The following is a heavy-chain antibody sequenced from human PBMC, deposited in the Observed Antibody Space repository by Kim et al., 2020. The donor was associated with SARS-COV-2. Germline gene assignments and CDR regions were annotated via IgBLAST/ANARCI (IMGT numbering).Heavy chain of an antibody. Sequence: KGRFTIARDKSKNTLYLQMNSLRAEDTAVYYCARGRHYDGSGSYSGDFDYWGQGTLVTVSS. J-gene: IGHJ4*02. CDR3: ARGRHYDGSGSYSGDFDY. V-gene: IGHV3-30*07. D-gene: IGHD3-10*01.